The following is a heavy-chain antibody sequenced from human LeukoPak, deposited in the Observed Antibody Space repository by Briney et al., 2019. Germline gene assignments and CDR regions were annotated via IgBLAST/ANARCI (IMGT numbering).Heavy chain of an antibody. Sequence: ASVKVSCKASGYSFTNYAMNWVRQAPGQGLEWMGWIHPSTGNPTYAQGFTGRFVFSLDTSVSTTYLQISSLKAEDTAVYFCARALRGYGDYVGWFDPWGQGTLVTVSS. J-gene: IGHJ5*02. D-gene: IGHD4-17*01. CDR1: GYSFTNYA. CDR3: ARALRGYGDYVGWFDP. V-gene: IGHV7-4-1*02. CDR2: IHPSTGNP.